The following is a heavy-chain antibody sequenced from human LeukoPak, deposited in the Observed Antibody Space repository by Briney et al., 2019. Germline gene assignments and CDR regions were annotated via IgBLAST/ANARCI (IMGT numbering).Heavy chain of an antibody. J-gene: IGHJ3*01. CDR3: ARHRGYVGAFDV. V-gene: IGHV4-59*08. Sequence: SETLSLTCTVSGGSISSYYWSWIRQPPGKGLEWIGYIYYSGSTSYNPSLKSRVTISVDTSKNQFSLNLSSVTASETAVYYCARHRGYVGAFDVWGRRTMVTVSS. CDR2: IYYSGST. CDR1: GGSISSYY. D-gene: IGHD3-22*01.